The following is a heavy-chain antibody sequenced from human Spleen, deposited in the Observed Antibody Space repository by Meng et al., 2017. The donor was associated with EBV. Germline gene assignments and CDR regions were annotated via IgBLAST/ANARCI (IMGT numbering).Heavy chain of an antibody. CDR1: GFTLSTRGVG. CDR2: IYWDDDT. V-gene: IGHV2-5*02. CDR3: AHIIVARPFDS. D-gene: IGHD6-6*01. Sequence: QITLKESGPTLAKPTRTLTLTCTFSGFTLSTRGVGVGWIRQPPGKALEWLALIYWDDDTRYSPSLKSRLTITKDTSKNQVVLTMTNMDPVDTATYYCAHIIVARPFDSWGQGTLVTVSS. J-gene: IGHJ4*02.